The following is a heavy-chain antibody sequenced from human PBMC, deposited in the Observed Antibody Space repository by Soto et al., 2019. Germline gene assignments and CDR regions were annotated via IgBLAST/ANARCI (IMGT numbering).Heavy chain of an antibody. V-gene: IGHV1-18*01. CDR3: ARMVRGSNIDYYHYMDV. J-gene: IGHJ6*03. CDR2: ISANNGDT. D-gene: IGHD3-10*01. CDR1: GYTFTSHG. Sequence: QVQLVQSGAEVKKPGASVKVSCKASGYTFTSHGISWVRQAPGQGLEWMGWISANNGDTNYAQKFQGRVTVTTDTSTSTGYMELRSLRSEETAVYYCARMVRGSNIDYYHYMDVWGKGTTVTVSS.